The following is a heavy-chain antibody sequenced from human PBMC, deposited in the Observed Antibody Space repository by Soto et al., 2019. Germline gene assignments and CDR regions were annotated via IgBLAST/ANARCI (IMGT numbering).Heavy chain of an antibody. CDR3: VKGEYYYDSSGYYPFDY. CDR2: ISTNGGST. V-gene: IGHV3-64D*06. CDR1: GFTFSSYA. D-gene: IGHD3-22*01. Sequence: GGALRLSCSASGFTFSSYAMHWVRQAPGKGLEYVSSISTNGGSTHYADSVKGRFTISRDNSKNTQYLQMSSLRADDTAVYYCVKGEYYYDSSGYYPFDYWGQGTLVTVSS. J-gene: IGHJ4*02.